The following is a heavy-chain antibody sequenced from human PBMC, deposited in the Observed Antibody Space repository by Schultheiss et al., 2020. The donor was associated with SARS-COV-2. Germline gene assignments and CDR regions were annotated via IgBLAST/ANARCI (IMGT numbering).Heavy chain of an antibody. CDR1: GFTFSDYW. V-gene: IGHV3-7*03. D-gene: IGHD3-3*02. CDR2: IKHDGSEK. J-gene: IGHJ4*02. Sequence: GGSLRLSCAASGFTFSDYWMSWVRQAPGKGLEWVANIKHDGSEKFYVDCVKGRFTISRDNAKNSLFLQMNSLRAEDTAVFYCARGLISSRGLAYWGQGTLVTVSS. CDR3: ARGLISSRGLAY.